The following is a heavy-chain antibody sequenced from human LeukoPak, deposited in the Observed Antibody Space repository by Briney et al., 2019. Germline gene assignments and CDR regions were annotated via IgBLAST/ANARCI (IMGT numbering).Heavy chain of an antibody. J-gene: IGHJ5*02. V-gene: IGHV1-69*13. CDR3: ARGGYCSSTSCYESWFDP. Sequence: ASVKVSCKASGYTFTSYYMHWVRQAPGQGLEWMGGIIPIFGTANYAQKFQGRVTITADESTSTAYMELSSLRSEDTAVYYCARGGYCSSTSCYESWFDPWGQGTLVTVSS. D-gene: IGHD2-2*01. CDR2: IIPIFGTA. CDR1: GYTFTSYY.